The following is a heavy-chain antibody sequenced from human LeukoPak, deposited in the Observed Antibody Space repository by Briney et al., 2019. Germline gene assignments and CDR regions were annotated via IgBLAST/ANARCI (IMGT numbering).Heavy chain of an antibody. V-gene: IGHV4-59*11. CDR2: ISYTGRT. CDR3: ARVLDNDISGDPDTFDV. CDR1: VRPLNLHY. D-gene: IGHD3-22*01. J-gene: IGHJ3*01. Sequence: NPLDTLSLTCTLTVRPLNLHYSICIPHPPEKTLEGIGYISYTGRTKYTHSVQSRVTISIDTSKSQFSLKMTSVTSEDTAVYSCARVLDNDISGDPDTFDVWGKGTTVIVSS.